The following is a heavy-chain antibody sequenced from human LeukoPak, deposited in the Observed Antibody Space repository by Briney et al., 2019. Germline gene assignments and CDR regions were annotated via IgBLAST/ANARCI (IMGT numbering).Heavy chain of an antibody. CDR2: IYYSGST. Sequence: SETLSLTCTVSGASISSCYWSWIRQPPGKGLEWIGYIYYSGSTHYNPALKSRVTISVDTSKNQFSLDLSSVTAADAAVYYCASGPYPAAGTDHQFDYWGQGTLVTVSS. J-gene: IGHJ4*02. V-gene: IGHV4-59*01. D-gene: IGHD6-13*01. CDR3: ASGPYPAAGTDHQFDY. CDR1: GASISSCY.